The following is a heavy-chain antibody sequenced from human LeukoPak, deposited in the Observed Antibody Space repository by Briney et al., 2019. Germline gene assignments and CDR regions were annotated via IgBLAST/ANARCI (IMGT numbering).Heavy chain of an antibody. CDR2: ISGYNGNT. CDR3: ARYNDRDGTPDY. V-gene: IGHV1-18*01. D-gene: IGHD1-1*01. Sequence: ASVKVSCKAAGYTFTSYGVSWVRQAPGQGREWMGWISGYNGNTKYAQKVQGRVTMTTDTSTSTAYMEVRSLRSDDTAVYFCARYNDRDGTPDYWGQGTLVAVSS. J-gene: IGHJ4*02. CDR1: GYTFTSYG.